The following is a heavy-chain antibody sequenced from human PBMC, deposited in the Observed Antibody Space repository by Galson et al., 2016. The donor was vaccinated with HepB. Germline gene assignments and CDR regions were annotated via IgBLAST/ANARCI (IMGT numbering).Heavy chain of an antibody. CDR2: IYHTGAT. D-gene: IGHD5-24*01. CDR3: AGIREGYLPLDAFDV. J-gene: IGHJ3*01. CDR1: GGSLSGYY. V-gene: IGHV4-34*01. Sequence: ETLSLTCAVYGGSLSGYYWSWIRQSPGKGLDWIGEIYHTGATKYSPSLNSLVTISIDTSKNQFSLMLNFLTAADTAVYYWAGIREGYLPLDAFDVWGRGTMVTVSS.